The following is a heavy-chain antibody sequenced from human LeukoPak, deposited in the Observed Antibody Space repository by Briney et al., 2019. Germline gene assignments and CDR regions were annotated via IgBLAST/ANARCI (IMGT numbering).Heavy chain of an antibody. V-gene: IGHV3-11*01. CDR2: ISSSGTTI. J-gene: IGHJ4*02. Sequence: PGGSLRLSCAASGFTFSDYYMSWVRQAPGKGLGWVSYISSSGTTIYYADSVKRRFTISRDNAKNSLYLQMNSLRAEDTAVYYCARRRDSGSLQHFDYWGQGTLVTVSS. CDR3: ARRRDSGSLQHFDY. D-gene: IGHD1-26*01. CDR1: GFTFSDYY.